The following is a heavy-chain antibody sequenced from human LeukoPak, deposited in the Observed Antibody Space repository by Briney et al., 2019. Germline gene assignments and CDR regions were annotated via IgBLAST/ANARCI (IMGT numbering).Heavy chain of an antibody. CDR2: VYTSGST. Sequence: PSETLSLTCTVSGASISSYYWSWIRQPAGKGLEWIGRVYTSGSTNYNPSLKSRVTISVDTSKNQFSLKLSSVTAADTAVYYCARTGRFGYVWGTYYFDYWGQGTLVTVSS. V-gene: IGHV4-4*07. J-gene: IGHJ4*02. CDR1: GASISSYY. CDR3: ARTGRFGYVWGTYYFDY. D-gene: IGHD3-16*01.